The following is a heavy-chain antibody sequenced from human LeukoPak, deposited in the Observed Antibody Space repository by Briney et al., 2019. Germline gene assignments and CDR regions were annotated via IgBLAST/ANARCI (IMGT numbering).Heavy chain of an antibody. CDR2: ISWVGGST. CDR3: AKEGGKDAFDI. D-gene: IGHD3-16*01. J-gene: IGHJ3*02. Sequence: PGGSLRLSCAASGFTFDDYAMHWVRQAPGKGLEWVSLISWVGGSTYYADSVKGRFTISRDNSKNSLYLQRNSLRAEDTALYYCAKEGGKDAFDIWGQGTMVTVSS. CDR1: GFTFDDYA. V-gene: IGHV3-43D*04.